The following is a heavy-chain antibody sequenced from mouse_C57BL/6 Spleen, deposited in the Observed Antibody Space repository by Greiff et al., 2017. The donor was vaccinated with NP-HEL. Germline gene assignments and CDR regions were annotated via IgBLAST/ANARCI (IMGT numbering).Heavy chain of an antibody. V-gene: IGHV1-53*01. D-gene: IGHD1-1*01. Sequence: QVQLQQPGTELVKPGASVKLSCKASGYTFTSYWIHWVKQRPGQGLEWIGNINPSNGGTNYNEKFKSKATLTVDKSYSPAYMQLSSLTSEDSAVYYCARESPYYYGSSYWSFDVWGTGTTVTVSS. J-gene: IGHJ1*03. CDR1: GYTFTSYW. CDR2: INPSNGGT. CDR3: ARESPYYYGSSYWSFDV.